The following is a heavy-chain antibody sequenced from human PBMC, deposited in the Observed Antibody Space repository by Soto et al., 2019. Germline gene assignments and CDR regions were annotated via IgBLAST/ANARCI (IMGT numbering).Heavy chain of an antibody. CDR1: GFSFRTHV. J-gene: IGHJ4*02. CDR2: ILYDGSKE. V-gene: IGHV3-30*18. Sequence: GGSLRRSFLDSGFSFRTHVMDWVRQAPGKVLEWIARILYDGSKEYYADSVKGRFTISRDNSRNTLFLQMDSLRVEDTATYYCVKGLAVMADNWGQGNPVTAPQ. D-gene: IGHD2-21*01. CDR3: VKGLAVMADN.